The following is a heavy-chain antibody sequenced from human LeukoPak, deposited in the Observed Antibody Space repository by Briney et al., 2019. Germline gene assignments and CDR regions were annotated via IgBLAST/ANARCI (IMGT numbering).Heavy chain of an antibody. D-gene: IGHD6-13*01. CDR2: IDWDDDK. CDR3: ARETASIAAAGTYYYYMDV. Sequence: SGPTLVNPTQTLTLTCTFSGFSLSTSGMCVSWIRQPPGKALEWLARIDWDDDKYYSTSLKTRLTISKDTSKNQVVLTMTNMDPVDTATYYCARETASIAAAGTYYYYMDVWGKGTTVTISS. CDR1: GFSLSTSGMC. V-gene: IGHV2-70*11. J-gene: IGHJ6*03.